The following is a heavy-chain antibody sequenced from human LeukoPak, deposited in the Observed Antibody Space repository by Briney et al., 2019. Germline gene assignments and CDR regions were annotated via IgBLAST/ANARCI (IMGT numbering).Heavy chain of an antibody. J-gene: IGHJ6*02. Sequence: GESLKISCKGSGYSFTSYWIGWVRQMPGKGLEWMGIIYPGDSDTRYSPSFQGQVTISADKSISTAYLQWSSLKASDTAMYYCARRKNMKRIAVADDYYYGMDVWGQGTTVTVSS. D-gene: IGHD6-19*01. V-gene: IGHV5-51*01. CDR1: GYSFTSYW. CDR3: ARRKNMKRIAVADDYYYGMDV. CDR2: IYPGDSDT.